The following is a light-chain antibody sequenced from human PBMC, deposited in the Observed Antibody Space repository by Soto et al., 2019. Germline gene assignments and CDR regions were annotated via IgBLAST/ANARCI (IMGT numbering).Light chain of an antibody. Sequence: EIVLTQSPGTLSLSPGERATLSCRASQSVSSSYLAWYQQKPGQAPRLLIYGASSRSTGIPNRFSGSGSGTDFTLTISRLEPEDFAVYYCPQYGRSPPGDTFGQGTKLEIK. CDR2: GAS. CDR3: PQYGRSPPGDT. V-gene: IGKV3-20*01. CDR1: QSVSSSY. J-gene: IGKJ2*01.